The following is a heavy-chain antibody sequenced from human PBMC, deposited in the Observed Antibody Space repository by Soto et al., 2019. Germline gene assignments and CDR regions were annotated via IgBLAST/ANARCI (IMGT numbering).Heavy chain of an antibody. J-gene: IGHJ4*02. Sequence: GWSLRLSCAASGFTFSTYGMHWVRQAPGKGLEWVAAMSYDGTKQYYVDSVKGRFTISRDNSRITLFLQVNSLRDEDTAVYYCAKEYGSTWIDHWGQGTLVTVSS. CDR1: GFTFSTYG. CDR2: MSYDGTKQ. D-gene: IGHD6-13*01. V-gene: IGHV3-30*18. CDR3: AKEYGSTWIDH.